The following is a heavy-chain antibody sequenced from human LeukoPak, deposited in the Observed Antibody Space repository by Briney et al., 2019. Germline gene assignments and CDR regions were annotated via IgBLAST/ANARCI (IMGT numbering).Heavy chain of an antibody. V-gene: IGHV4-34*01. Sequence: SETLSLTCAVYGGSFSGYYWSWIRQPPGKGLEWIGEINHSGSTNYNPSLKSRVTISVDTSKNQLSLKLSSVTAAGTAVYYCAREQWLVPFFDYWGQGTLVTVSS. J-gene: IGHJ4*02. D-gene: IGHD6-19*01. CDR3: AREQWLVPFFDY. CDR1: GGSFSGYY. CDR2: INHSGST.